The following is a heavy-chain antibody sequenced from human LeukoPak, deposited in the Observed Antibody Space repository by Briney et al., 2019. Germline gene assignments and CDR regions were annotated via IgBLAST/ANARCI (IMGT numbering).Heavy chain of an antibody. CDR2: IKEDGSEK. CDR1: GFSFSDYY. Sequence: GGSLRLSCAASGFSFSDYYMSWIRQAPGKGLEWVANIKEDGSEKYYVDSVKGRFTISRDNAKNSLYLQMNSLRAEDTAVYYCARRYCGGDCHSPYFDYWGQGTLVTVSS. J-gene: IGHJ4*02. D-gene: IGHD2-21*02. V-gene: IGHV3-7*01. CDR3: ARRYCGGDCHSPYFDY.